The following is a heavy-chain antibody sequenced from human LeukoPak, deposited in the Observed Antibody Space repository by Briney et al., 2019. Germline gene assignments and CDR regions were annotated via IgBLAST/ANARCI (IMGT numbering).Heavy chain of an antibody. J-gene: IGHJ4*02. CDR1: GFTFSDYY. Sequence: PGGSLRLSCAASGFTFSDYYMSWIRQAPGKGLEWVSYISSSGSTIYYADSVKGRFTISRDNAKNSLYLQMNSLRAEDTALYYCARGSIAVAGTPPGLADYWGQGTLVTVSS. CDR2: ISSSGSTI. V-gene: IGHV3-11*01. CDR3: ARGSIAVAGTPPGLADY. D-gene: IGHD6-19*01.